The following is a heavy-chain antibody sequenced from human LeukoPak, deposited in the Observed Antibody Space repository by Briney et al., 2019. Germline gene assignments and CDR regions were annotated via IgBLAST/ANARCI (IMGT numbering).Heavy chain of an antibody. CDR2: IYYSGNT. CDR3: ARGGNYFDY. D-gene: IGHD2-15*01. J-gene: IGHJ4*02. V-gene: IGHV4-59*01. CDR1: GGSLSSYY. Sequence: PSETLSLTCTVSGGSLSSYYWTWIRQSPGKGLEWIGYIYYSGNTNYNPFLKSRVTISVDTSKNQFSLKLSSVTAADTAVYYCARGGNYFDYWGQGNLVTVSS.